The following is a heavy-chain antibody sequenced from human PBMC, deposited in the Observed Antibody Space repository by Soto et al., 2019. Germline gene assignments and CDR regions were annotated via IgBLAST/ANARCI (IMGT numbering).Heavy chain of an antibody. CDR3: AKGGYCTNGVCLSYYYYMDV. D-gene: IGHD2-8*01. CDR2: ITWNSGSI. Sequence: VQLVESGGGLVQPGRSLRLSCAASGFTFDDYAMHWVRQAPGKGLEWVSGITWNSGSIGYADSVKGRFTISRDNAKNSLYLQMNNLRAEDTALYYCAKGGYCTNGVCLSYYYYMDVWGKGTTVTVSS. J-gene: IGHJ6*03. CDR1: GFTFDDYA. V-gene: IGHV3-9*01.